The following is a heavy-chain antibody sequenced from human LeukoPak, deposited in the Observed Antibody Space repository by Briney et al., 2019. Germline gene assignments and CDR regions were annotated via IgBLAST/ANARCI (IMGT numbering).Heavy chain of an antibody. CDR3: ARDYYESSGYPPEPYDN. J-gene: IGHJ4*02. D-gene: IGHD3-22*01. Sequence: GGSLRLSCAASGFTFSSYWMHWVRQAPGKGLVWVSRINSDGSRTYYADSVKGRFTISRGNSKNTLYLQMNSLRTEDTAMYYCARDYYESSGYPPEPYDNWGQGTLVTVSS. CDR2: INSDGSRT. CDR1: GFTFSSYW. V-gene: IGHV3-74*01.